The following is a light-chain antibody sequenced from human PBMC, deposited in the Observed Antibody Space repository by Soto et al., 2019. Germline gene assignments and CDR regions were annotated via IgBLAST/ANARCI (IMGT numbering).Light chain of an antibody. CDR2: DAS. Sequence: DIQMTQSPSTLSASVGDRVTITFRASQSLGIWLAWHQQKPGKAPKLLIYDASTLKSGVPSRFSGSGSGTKFTPTISSLQPDDFATYYCQEYNSYSGTFGQGTKVDIK. CDR1: QSLGIW. CDR3: QEYNSYSGT. J-gene: IGKJ1*01. V-gene: IGKV1-5*01.